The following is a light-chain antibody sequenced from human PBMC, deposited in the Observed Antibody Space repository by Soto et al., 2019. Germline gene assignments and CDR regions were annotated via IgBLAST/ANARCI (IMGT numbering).Light chain of an antibody. CDR2: DNS. J-gene: IGLJ2*01. CDR1: DNGSKP. V-gene: IGLV3-21*02. Sequence: SYELTQPPSVSVAPGQTARITCGGSDNGSKPVHWYQQKPGQAPVLVVFDNSDRASGIPERLSGSNSGNTATLTISRVEAGDEADYYCQVWDSSSDRLVVFGGGTSSPS. CDR3: QVWDSSSDRLVV.